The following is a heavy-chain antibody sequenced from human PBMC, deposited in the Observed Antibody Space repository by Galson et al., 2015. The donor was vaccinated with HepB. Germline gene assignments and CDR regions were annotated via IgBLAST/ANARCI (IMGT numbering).Heavy chain of an antibody. CDR2: INRDGLRT. Sequence: SLRLSCAASGFNFDDYLMHWVRQRPGKGLEWVSLINRDGLRTNYVDSVKGRLTISRDNRKNFLYLQMNGLRTEDTALYYCARAQDYSGSGNFTDFHYALDVWGQGTTVTVAS. J-gene: IGHJ6*02. V-gene: IGHV3-43*01. CDR1: GFNFDDYL. D-gene: IGHD3-10*01. CDR3: ARAQDYSGSGNFTDFHYALDV.